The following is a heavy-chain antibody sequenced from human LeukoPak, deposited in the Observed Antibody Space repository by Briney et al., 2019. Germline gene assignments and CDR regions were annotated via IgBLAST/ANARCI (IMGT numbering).Heavy chain of an antibody. D-gene: IGHD2-15*01. CDR1: GFTFDDYG. J-gene: IGHJ4*02. CDR3: AKDTPDIVVVVAATPSLDY. Sequence: GGSLRLSCAASGFTFDDYGMSWVRQAPGKGLEWVSAISGSGGSTYYADSVKGRFTISRDNSKNTLYLQMNSLRAEDTAVYYCAKDTPDIVVVVAATPSLDYWGQGTLVTVSS. V-gene: IGHV3-23*01. CDR2: ISGSGGST.